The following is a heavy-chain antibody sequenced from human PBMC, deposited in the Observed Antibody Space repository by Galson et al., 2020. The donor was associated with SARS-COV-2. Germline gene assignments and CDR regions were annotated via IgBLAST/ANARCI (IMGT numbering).Heavy chain of an antibody. Sequence: GASVKVSCKASGYTFSRDFVEWVRQAPGQGLQWMGIINPSGGTTSYAQKFKGRVTLTRDTSTSTVYMELSSLRSEDTAVYYCGRSFGFGLDYWGQGTLVTVSS. CDR3: GRSFGFGLDY. CDR2: INPSGGTT. V-gene: IGHV1-46*01. D-gene: IGHD3-10*01. J-gene: IGHJ4*02. CDR1: GYTFSRDF.